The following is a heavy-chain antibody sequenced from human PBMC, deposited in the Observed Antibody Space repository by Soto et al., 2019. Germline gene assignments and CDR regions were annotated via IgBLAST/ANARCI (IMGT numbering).Heavy chain of an antibody. CDR3: ARAGYCSGGSCSDWFDP. CDR2: INPNSGGT. Sequence: ASVKVSCKASGYTFTGYYMHWVRQAPGQGLEWMGWINPNSGGTNYAQKFQGRVTMTRDTSISTAYMELSRLRSDDTAVYYCARAGYCSGGSCSDWFDPWGQGTMVTVYS. CDR1: GYTFTGYY. D-gene: IGHD2-15*01. J-gene: IGHJ5*02. V-gene: IGHV1-2*02.